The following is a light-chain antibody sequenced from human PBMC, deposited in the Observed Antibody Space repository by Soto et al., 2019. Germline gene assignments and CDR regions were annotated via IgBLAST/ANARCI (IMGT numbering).Light chain of an antibody. J-gene: IGLJ1*01. CDR1: SSDVGDYNS. V-gene: IGLV2-11*01. CDR2: DVS. CDR3: CSYVGGYSYV. Sequence: QSALTQPRSVSGSPGQSVTVSCIGTSSDVGDYNSVSWYQQHPGKAPKLMIYDVSKRPSGVPDRFSGSKSSNTASLTISGLQAEDEADYYCCSYVGGYSYVFGIGTKLTVL.